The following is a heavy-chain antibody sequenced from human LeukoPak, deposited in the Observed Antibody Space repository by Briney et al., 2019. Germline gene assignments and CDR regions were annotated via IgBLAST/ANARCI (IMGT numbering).Heavy chain of an antibody. J-gene: IGHJ6*03. CDR3: ARPWTVATYYYMDV. V-gene: IGHV4-59*08. CDR1: SGSIGTYY. CDR2: ISYSGST. D-gene: IGHD5-12*01. Sequence: SETLSLTYTVSSGSIGTYYWAWIRQPPGKGLEWIGYISYSGSTKHNPSLTRRITISLDTSKNQFSLELRSMTAADTAMYYCARPWTVATYYYMDVWGKGTTVTVSS.